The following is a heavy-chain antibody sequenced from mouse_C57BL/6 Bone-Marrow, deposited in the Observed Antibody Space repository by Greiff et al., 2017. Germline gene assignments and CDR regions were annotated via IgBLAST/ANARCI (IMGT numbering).Heavy chain of an antibody. V-gene: IGHV14-4*01. CDR2: IDPENGDT. CDR1: GFNIKDDY. CDR3: TRGKG. J-gene: IGHJ2*01. Sequence: EVQGVESGAELVRPGASVKLSCTASGFNIKDDYMHWVKQRPEQGLEWIGWIDPENGDTEYASKFQGKATITADTSSNTAYLQLSSLTSEDTAVXYCTRGKGWGQGTTLTVSA.